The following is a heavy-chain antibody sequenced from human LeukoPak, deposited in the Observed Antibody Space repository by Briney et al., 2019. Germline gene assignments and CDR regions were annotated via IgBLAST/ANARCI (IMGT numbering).Heavy chain of an antibody. Sequence: GGSLRLSCAASGFTFSDYYMTWIRQAPGKGLEWVSAISGSGGSTYYADSVKGRFTISRDNSKNTLYLQMNSLRAEDTAVYYCAKDPRYSSGWYVPLYYYYYYMDVWGKGTTVTVSS. J-gene: IGHJ6*03. CDR1: GFTFSDYY. D-gene: IGHD6-19*01. CDR3: AKDPRYSSGWYVPLYYYYYYMDV. CDR2: ISGSGGST. V-gene: IGHV3-23*01.